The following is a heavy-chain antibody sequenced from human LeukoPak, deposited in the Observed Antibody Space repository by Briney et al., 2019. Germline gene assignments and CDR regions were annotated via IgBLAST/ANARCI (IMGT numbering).Heavy chain of an antibody. J-gene: IGHJ4*02. CDR3: ARQKYYCDNNGYYVFDY. CDR1: GFTFSDHY. CDR2: SRNIASRYTT. Sequence: GGSLRLSCAASGFTFSDHYMAWVPQAPGRGLEWVGRSRNIASRYTTEYAASVKGRFTISRDDSQKSRYLQMNSLKTDDTAVYYCARQKYYCDNNGYYVFDYWGQGSLVTVSS. V-gene: IGHV3-72*01. D-gene: IGHD3-22*01.